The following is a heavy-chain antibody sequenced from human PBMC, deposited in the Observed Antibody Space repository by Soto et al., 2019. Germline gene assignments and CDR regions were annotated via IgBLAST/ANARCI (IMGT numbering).Heavy chain of an antibody. Sequence: GASVKVSCKASGYTFTSYAMHWVRQAPGQRLEWMGWINAGNGNTKYSQKFQGRVTITRDTSASTAYMELSSLRSEDAAVYYCARAYYYDSSGYSENFDYWGQGTLVTVSS. D-gene: IGHD3-22*01. CDR2: INAGNGNT. V-gene: IGHV1-3*01. CDR1: GYTFTSYA. J-gene: IGHJ4*02. CDR3: ARAYYYDSSGYSENFDY.